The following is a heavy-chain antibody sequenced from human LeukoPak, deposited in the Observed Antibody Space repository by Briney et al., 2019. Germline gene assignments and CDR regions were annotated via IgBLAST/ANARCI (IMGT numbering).Heavy chain of an antibody. CDR3: ARDWSADY. CDR2: MGGSGDSP. Sequence: GGSLRLSCTASGFTFSSYAMTWVRQAPGKGLEWVSAMGGSGDSPKYADSVKGRFTMSRDSSKNMVYLQMNSLRPEDTAVYYCARDWSADYWGQGTLVTVSP. CDR1: GFTFSSYA. J-gene: IGHJ4*02. V-gene: IGHV3-23*01.